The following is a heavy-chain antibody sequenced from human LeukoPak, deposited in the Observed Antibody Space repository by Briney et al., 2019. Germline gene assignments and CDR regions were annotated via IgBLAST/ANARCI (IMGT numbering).Heavy chain of an antibody. J-gene: IGHJ4*02. D-gene: IGHD3-3*01. CDR3: ARGGGYDFWSGYGTYYFDY. Sequence: SETLSLTCAVSGGSISSYYWSWIRQPPGKGLEWIGYIYYSGSTNYNPSLKSRVTISVDTSKNQFSLKLSSVTAADTAVYYCARGGGYDFWSGYGTYYFDYWGQGTLVTVSS. V-gene: IGHV4-59*01. CDR1: GGSISSYY. CDR2: IYYSGST.